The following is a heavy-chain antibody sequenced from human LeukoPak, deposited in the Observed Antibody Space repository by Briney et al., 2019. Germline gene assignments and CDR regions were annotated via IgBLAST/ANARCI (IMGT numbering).Heavy chain of an antibody. D-gene: IGHD3-22*01. V-gene: IGHV1-2*06. Sequence: ASVKVSCKASGYTFTGFYIHWVRQAPGQGLEWMARINPQTGATNYAQKLKGRITTTRDLSITTAYMEVTTLRSDDTAVYYCARGGDDSGLYFAYWGQGTLVTVSS. J-gene: IGHJ4*02. CDR3: ARGGDDSGLYFAY. CDR2: INPQTGAT. CDR1: GYTFTGFY.